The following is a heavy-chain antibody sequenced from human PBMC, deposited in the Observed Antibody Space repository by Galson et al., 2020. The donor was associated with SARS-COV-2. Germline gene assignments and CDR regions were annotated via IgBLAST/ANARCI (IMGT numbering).Heavy chain of an antibody. D-gene: IGHD2-15*01. CDR3: ARVGDCSGGICYGAEYFQH. Sequence: NSGGSLRLSCAASGFTFSDYFMSWVRQAPGKGLEWVSYISSSGSYITYADSVKGRFTISRDNAKNSLNLQMNSLRVEDTAVYYCARVGDCSGGICYGAEYFQHWGQGTLVTVSS. V-gene: IGHV3-11*04. CDR2: ISSSGSYI. CDR1: GFTFSDYF. J-gene: IGHJ1*01.